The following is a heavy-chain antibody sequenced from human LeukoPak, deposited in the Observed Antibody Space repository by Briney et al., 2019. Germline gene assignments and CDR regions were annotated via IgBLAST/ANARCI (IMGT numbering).Heavy chain of an antibody. CDR3: ARLTPQGYYYGMDV. D-gene: IGHD2-15*01. J-gene: IGHJ6*02. V-gene: IGHV4-34*01. CDR2: IYYSGST. CDR1: GGSFSGYY. Sequence: TSETLSLTCAVYGGSFSGYYWSWIRQPPGKGLEWIGSIYYSGSTYYNPSLKSRVTISVDTSKNQFSLKLSSVTAADTAVYYCARLTPQGYYYGMDVWGQGTTVTVSS.